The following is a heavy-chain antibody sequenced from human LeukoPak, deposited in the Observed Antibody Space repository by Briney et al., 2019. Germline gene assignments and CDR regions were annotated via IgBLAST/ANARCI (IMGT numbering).Heavy chain of an antibody. D-gene: IGHD6-13*01. CDR1: GFTFSSYW. J-gene: IGHJ3*02. Sequence: GGSLRLSCAASGFTFSSYWMSWVRQAPGKGLEWVANIKQDGSEKYYVDSVKGRFTISRDNAKNSLYLQMNSLRAEDTAVYYCARFHSSSWHDAFDIWGQGTMVSVSS. CDR2: IKQDGSEK. V-gene: IGHV3-7*01. CDR3: ARFHSSSWHDAFDI.